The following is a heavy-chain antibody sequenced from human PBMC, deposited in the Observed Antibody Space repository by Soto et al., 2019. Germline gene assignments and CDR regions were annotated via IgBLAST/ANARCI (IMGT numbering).Heavy chain of an antibody. CDR1: GGSISSSNYY. Sequence: SETLSLTCTVSGGSISSSNYYWGWIRQPPGKGLEWIGSIYYTGSTNYNPSLKSRVTISVDTSKYQFSLKVNSVTAADTAVYYCAGETGVYCGGGACFEFWGQGTLVTVSS. V-gene: IGHV4-39*01. D-gene: IGHD2-21*01. J-gene: IGHJ4*02. CDR3: AGETGVYCGGGACFEF. CDR2: IYYTGST.